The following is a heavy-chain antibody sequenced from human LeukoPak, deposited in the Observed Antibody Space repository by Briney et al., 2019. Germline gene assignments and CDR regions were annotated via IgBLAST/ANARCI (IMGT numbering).Heavy chain of an antibody. CDR1: GYTFTSYG. CDR2: INPSGGST. Sequence: GASVKVSCKASGYTFTSYGISWVRQAPGQGLEWMGIINPSGGSTSYAQKFQGRVTMTRDTSTSTVYMELSSLRSEDTAVYYCARAYSRSGMDVWGQGTTVTVSS. D-gene: IGHD6-13*01. J-gene: IGHJ6*02. V-gene: IGHV1-46*01. CDR3: ARAYSRSGMDV.